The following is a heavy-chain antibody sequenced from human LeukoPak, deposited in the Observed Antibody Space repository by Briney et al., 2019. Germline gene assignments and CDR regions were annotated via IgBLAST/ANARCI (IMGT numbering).Heavy chain of an antibody. D-gene: IGHD5-24*01. V-gene: IGHV3-23*01. CDR2: IIPSGVTT. CDR1: GFTFSNYG. J-gene: IGHJ4*02. CDR3: ARADSLIQFGC. Sequence: GGSLRLAWATAGFTFSNYGMNLVLYAAGKRLEWVSGIIPSGVTTYSADSVVGRFAISRDNCKNTAYLQMTSLRAEDTDVSYCARADSLIQFGCWGEGTLVTVSS.